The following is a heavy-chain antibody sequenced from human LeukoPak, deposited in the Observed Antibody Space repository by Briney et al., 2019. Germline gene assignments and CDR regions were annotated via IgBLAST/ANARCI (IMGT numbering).Heavy chain of an antibody. J-gene: IGHJ4*02. CDR1: GGTFSSYA. D-gene: IGHD3-10*01. CDR3: ARAGATPLDY. CDR2: VTPIFGTA. Sequence: SVKASCKASGGTFSSYAISWVRQAPGQGLEWMGRVTPIFGTANYAQKFQGRVTITTDESTSTAYMELSSLRSEDTAVYYCARAGATPLDYWGQGTLVTVSS. V-gene: IGHV1-69*05.